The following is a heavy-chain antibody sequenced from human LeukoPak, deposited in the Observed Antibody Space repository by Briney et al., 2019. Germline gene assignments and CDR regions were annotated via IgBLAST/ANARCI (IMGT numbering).Heavy chain of an antibody. Sequence: ASVKVSCKASGYTFTGYYMHWVRQAPGQGLEWMGWINPNSGGTNYARKFQGRVTMTRDTSISTAYMELSRLRSDDTAVYYCARAGVGAAFDIWGQGTMVTVSS. J-gene: IGHJ3*02. D-gene: IGHD3-16*01. CDR3: ARAGVGAAFDI. CDR1: GYTFTGYY. V-gene: IGHV1-2*02. CDR2: INPNSGGT.